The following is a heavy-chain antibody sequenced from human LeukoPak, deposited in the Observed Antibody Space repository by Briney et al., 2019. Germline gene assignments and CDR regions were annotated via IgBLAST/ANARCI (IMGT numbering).Heavy chain of an antibody. D-gene: IGHD3-10*01. J-gene: IGHJ4*02. Sequence: GGSLRLSCAASGFTFSGSALHWVRQASGKGLEWVGRIRSTGNGYATAYAASGKGRFTISRDDSKNTAYLQMDSLKTEDTAVYYCTGNYYGSGSYADFDYWGQGTLVTVSS. CDR3: TGNYYGSGSYADFDY. V-gene: IGHV3-73*01. CDR2: IRSTGNGYAT. CDR1: GFTFSGSA.